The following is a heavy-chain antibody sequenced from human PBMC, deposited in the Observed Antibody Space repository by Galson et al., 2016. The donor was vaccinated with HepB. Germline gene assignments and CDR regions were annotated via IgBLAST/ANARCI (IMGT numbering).Heavy chain of an antibody. CDR1: GGSISTSDFY. J-gene: IGHJ3*02. Sequence: LSLTCSVSGGSISTSDFYWGWIRQPPGKGLGWIGSTNYNPSLRSRATISIDRSKTQFSLMLTSVTAADTAVYYCARDRGGYNYGFDTFNIWGQGTMVTVSS. CDR2: ST. D-gene: IGHD5-18*01. V-gene: IGHV4-61*08. CDR3: ARDRGGYNYGFDTFNI.